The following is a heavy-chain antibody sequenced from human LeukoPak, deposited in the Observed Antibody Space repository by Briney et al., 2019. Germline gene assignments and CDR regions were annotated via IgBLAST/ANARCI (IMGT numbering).Heavy chain of an antibody. CDR2: IYSGGST. CDR1: GFTVSSNY. V-gene: IGHV3-66*01. D-gene: IGHD5-12*01. Sequence: PGGSLRLSCAASGFTVSSNYMSWVRQAPGKGLEWVSVIYSGGSTYYADSVKGRFTISRDNSKNTLYLQMNSLRAKDTAVYYCANWFSVSGYDSYWGQGTLVTVSS. CDR3: ANWFSVSGYDSY. J-gene: IGHJ4*02.